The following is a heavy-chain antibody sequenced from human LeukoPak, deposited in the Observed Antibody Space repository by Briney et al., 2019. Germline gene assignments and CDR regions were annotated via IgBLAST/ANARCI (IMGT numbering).Heavy chain of an antibody. CDR1: GGTFSNYA. CDR3: ARDGGYYDSSGKVDP. Sequence: ASVKVSCKASGGTFSNYAISWVRQAPGQGLEWMGGIIPIFGTANYAQKFQGRVTITADKSTSTAYMELSSLRSEDTAVYYCARDGGYYDSSGKVDPWGQGTLVTVSS. CDR2: IIPIFGTA. J-gene: IGHJ5*02. V-gene: IGHV1-69*06. D-gene: IGHD3-22*01.